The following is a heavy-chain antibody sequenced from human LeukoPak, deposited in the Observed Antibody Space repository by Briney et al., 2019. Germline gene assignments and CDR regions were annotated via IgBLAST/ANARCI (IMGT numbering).Heavy chain of an antibody. Sequence: SVTVSFKSSVCTFTIYGISWVRPPPAQGLEWMGWISAYNGNTNYAQKLQGRVNMTTDTSTSTAYMELRSLRSDDTAVYYCARDTQWLVWDYWGQGTLVTVSS. J-gene: IGHJ4*02. CDR2: ISAYNGNT. V-gene: IGHV1-18*01. CDR3: ARDTQWLVWDY. CDR1: VCTFTIYG. D-gene: IGHD6-19*01.